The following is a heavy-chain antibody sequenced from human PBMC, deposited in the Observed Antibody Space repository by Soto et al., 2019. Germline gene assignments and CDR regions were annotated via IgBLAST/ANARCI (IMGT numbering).Heavy chain of an antibody. Sequence: SETLSLTCTVSGGSISSRGSMSGRSFYWGWMRQPPGKGLEWIASISYSDGSFYNSSLKSRLTISVDTSKNQFSLSLRSVTAADTAVYYCARVGFNWNDDYYGMDVWGQGTTVT. J-gene: IGHJ6*02. D-gene: IGHD1-20*01. CDR3: ARVGFNWNDDYYGMDV. CDR2: ISYSDGS. CDR1: GGSISSRGSMSGRSFY. V-gene: IGHV4-39*01.